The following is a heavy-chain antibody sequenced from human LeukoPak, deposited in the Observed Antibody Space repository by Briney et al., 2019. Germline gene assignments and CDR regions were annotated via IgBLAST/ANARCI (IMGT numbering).Heavy chain of an antibody. CDR3: ARATSEALDC. CDR2: IKEDGSEK. Sequence: GGSLRLSCAASGFTFSSYWMTWVRQAPGKGLEWVANIKEDGSEKKYVDSLKGRFTISRDNPKDLLHLQINSLRAEDTAVYYCARATSEALDCWGQGTLVTVSS. J-gene: IGHJ4*02. CDR1: GFTFSSYW. V-gene: IGHV3-7*01.